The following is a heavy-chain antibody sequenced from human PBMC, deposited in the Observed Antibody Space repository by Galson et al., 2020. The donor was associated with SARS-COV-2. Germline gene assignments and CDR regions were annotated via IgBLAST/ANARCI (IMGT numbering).Heavy chain of an antibody. CDR3: AKVSHYYDSSGYYYVNYYYGMDV. Sequence: GGSLRLSCAASGFTFSSYAMSWVRQAPGKGLEWVSAISGSGGSTYYADSVKGRFTISRDNSKNTLYLQMNSLRAEDTAVYYCAKVSHYYDSSGYYYVNYYYGMDVWGQGTTVTVSS. V-gene: IGHV3-23*01. CDR2: ISGSGGST. D-gene: IGHD3-22*01. CDR1: GFTFSSYA. J-gene: IGHJ6*02.